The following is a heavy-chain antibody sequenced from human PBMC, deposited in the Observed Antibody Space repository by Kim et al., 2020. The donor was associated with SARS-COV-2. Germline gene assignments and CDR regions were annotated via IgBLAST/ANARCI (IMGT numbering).Heavy chain of an antibody. CDR2: IYYSGST. CDR1: GGSVSSGSYY. D-gene: IGHD3-22*01. V-gene: IGHV4-61*01. CDR3: ARLMVYVSSGIDAFDI. J-gene: IGHJ3*02. Sequence: SETLSLTCTVSGGSVSSGSYYWSWIRQPPGKGLEWIGYIYYSGSTNYNPSLKSRVTISVDTSKNQFSLKLSSVTAADTAVYYCARLMVYVSSGIDAFDIWGQGTMVTVSS.